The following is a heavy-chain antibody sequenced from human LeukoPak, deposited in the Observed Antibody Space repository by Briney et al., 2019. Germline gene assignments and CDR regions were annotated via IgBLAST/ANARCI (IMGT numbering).Heavy chain of an antibody. Sequence: GGSLRLSCAASGFTFTDYYMSWIRQTPGKGLEWTSYISGSGRTIYYEDSVKGRFTISRDNAKNSLYLQMNSLRAEDTAVYYCARVGYDFWSGYLDYWGQGTLVTVSS. J-gene: IGHJ4*02. D-gene: IGHD3-3*01. CDR3: ARVGYDFWSGYLDY. V-gene: IGHV3-11*01. CDR2: ISGSGRTI. CDR1: GFTFTDYY.